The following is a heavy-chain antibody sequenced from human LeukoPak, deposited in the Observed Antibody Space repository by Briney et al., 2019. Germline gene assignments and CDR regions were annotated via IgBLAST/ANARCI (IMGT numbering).Heavy chain of an antibody. V-gene: IGHV3-23*01. Sequence: GGSLRLSCAASGFTFSSYAMSWVRQAPGKGLEWVSSITGSSASTYYADSVKGRFTISRDNSKNTLYLQMDSLRAEDMAVYFCAKLDYYDTHWGQGTLVTVSS. D-gene: IGHD3-22*01. CDR2: ITGSSAST. CDR3: AKLDYYDTH. J-gene: IGHJ4*02. CDR1: GFTFSSYA.